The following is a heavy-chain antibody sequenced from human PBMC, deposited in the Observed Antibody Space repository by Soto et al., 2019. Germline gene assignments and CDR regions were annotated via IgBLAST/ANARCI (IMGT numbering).Heavy chain of an antibody. V-gene: IGHV4-30-2*01. CDR1: GGSISSGGYS. CDR3: ARHLSAYCGGDCYSDY. CDR2: IYHSGST. J-gene: IGHJ4*02. Sequence: PSETLSLTCAVSGGSISSGGYSWSWIRQPPGKGLEWTAYIYHSGSTYYNPSLKSRVTISVDTSKNQFSLKLSSVTAADTAVYYCARHLSAYCGGDCYSDYWGQGTLVTVSS. D-gene: IGHD2-21*02.